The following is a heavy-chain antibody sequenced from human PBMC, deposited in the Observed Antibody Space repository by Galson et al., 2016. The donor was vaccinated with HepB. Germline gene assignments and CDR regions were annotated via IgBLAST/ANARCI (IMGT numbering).Heavy chain of an antibody. CDR1: GFPFSSYA. CDR3: TRLGGGYCSNGVCYTDYYYYYGLDV. J-gene: IGHJ6*02. Sequence: SLRLSCAASGFPFSSYAMSWVRQAPGKGLEWVSVISGSDTSTYYADSVKGRFTISRDDSRNTAYLQMNSLKTEDTAVYYCTRLGGGYCSNGVCYTDYYYYYGLDVWGQGTTVTVSS. V-gene: IGHV3-23*01. CDR2: ISGSDTST. D-gene: IGHD2-8*01.